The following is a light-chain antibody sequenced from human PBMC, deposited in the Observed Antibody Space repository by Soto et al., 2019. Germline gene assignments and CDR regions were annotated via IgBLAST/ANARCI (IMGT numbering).Light chain of an antibody. CDR2: DVS. J-gene: IGLJ2*01. V-gene: IGLV2-14*03. CDR1: SSDVGAYNY. CDR3: SSYTSSGTLV. Sequence: QSALTQPASVSGSPGQSITISCTGTSSDVGAYNYVSWYQQNPGKAPQLIIFDVSNRPSGVSDRFSGSKSGNTASLTISGLQARDEGDYYCSSYTSSGTLVFGGGTKVTVL.